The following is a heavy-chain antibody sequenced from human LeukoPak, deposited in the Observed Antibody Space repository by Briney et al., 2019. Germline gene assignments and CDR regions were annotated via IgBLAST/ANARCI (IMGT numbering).Heavy chain of an antibody. CDR2: INPSGGST. D-gene: IGHD6-25*01. Sequence: ASVKVSCKASGYTFTSYYMHWVRQAPGQGLEWMGIINPSGGSTSYAQKFQGRVTMTTDTSTSTAYMELRSLRSDDTAVYYCARSFYSSGGDYWGQGTLVTVSS. CDR3: ARSFYSSGGDY. J-gene: IGHJ4*02. CDR1: GYTFTSYY. V-gene: IGHV1-46*01.